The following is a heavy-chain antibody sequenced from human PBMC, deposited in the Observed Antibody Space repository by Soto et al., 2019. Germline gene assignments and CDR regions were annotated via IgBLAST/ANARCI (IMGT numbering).Heavy chain of an antibody. Sequence: QVQLVQSGPEVKEPGASVKVSCKASGYTFNKYPMHWVRQAPGQGLEWMGWINAANGDTGYSQKFQDRVTLTRDTSASTAYMELSSLRSDDTAVYYCARKSYYGSGIYYFDYWGQGTLVTVSS. CDR2: INAANGDT. V-gene: IGHV1-3*01. J-gene: IGHJ4*02. D-gene: IGHD3-10*01. CDR3: ARKSYYGSGIYYFDY. CDR1: GYTFNKYP.